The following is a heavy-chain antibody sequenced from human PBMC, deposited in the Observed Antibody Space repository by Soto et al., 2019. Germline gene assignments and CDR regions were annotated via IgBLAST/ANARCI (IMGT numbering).Heavy chain of an antibody. Sequence: QVQLVESGGGVVQPGRSLRLSCAASGFTFRTNAMHWVRQAPGKGLEWVAVISYDGNNKYYADSVKGRFTISRDHSKNTLYLQMNSLRAEDTAVYYCAKNGYSSGWYGDYWGQGTLVTVSS. CDR2: ISYDGNNK. CDR3: AKNGYSSGWYGDY. D-gene: IGHD6-19*01. CDR1: GFTFRTNA. J-gene: IGHJ4*02. V-gene: IGHV3-30*18.